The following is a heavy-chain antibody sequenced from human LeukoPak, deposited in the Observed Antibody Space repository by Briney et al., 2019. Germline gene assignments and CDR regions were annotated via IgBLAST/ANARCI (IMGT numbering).Heavy chain of an antibody. CDR1: GFTFSSYA. Sequence: GGSLRLSCAASGFTFSSYAMSWVRQAPGKGLEWVSAISGSGGSTYYADSVKGRFTISRDNSKNTLYLQMNSLRAEDTAVYYCAKGVVPVNIAYNWLDPWGQGTLVTVSS. CDR3: AKGVVPVNIAYNWLDP. D-gene: IGHD2-2*01. CDR2: ISGSGGST. V-gene: IGHV3-23*01. J-gene: IGHJ5*02.